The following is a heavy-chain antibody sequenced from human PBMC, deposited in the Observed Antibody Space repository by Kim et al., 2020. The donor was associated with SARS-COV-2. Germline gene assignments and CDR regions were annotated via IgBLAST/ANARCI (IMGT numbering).Heavy chain of an antibody. CDR2: INHSGST. D-gene: IGHD3-22*01. CDR3: ARGPSGTYYDSSGYRAGAFDI. CDR1: GGSFSGYY. J-gene: IGHJ3*02. Sequence: SETLSLTCAVYGGSFSGYYWSWIRQPPGKGLEWIGEINHSGSTNYNPSLKSRVTISVDTSKNQFSLKLSSVTAADTAVYYCARGPSGTYYDSSGYRAGAFDIWGQGTMVTVSS. V-gene: IGHV4-34*01.